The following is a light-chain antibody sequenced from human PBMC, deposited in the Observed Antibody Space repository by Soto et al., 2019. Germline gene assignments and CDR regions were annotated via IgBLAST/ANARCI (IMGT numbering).Light chain of an antibody. CDR1: QSVSSTY. J-gene: IGKJ1*01. Sequence: EIVLTQSPGTLSLSPGERATLSCRASQSVSSTYLAWYHQKPGQAPRLLIYGASSRATGIPDRFSGSGSGTDFTLTISRLEPEDFAVYYCKQYGSSTWTFGPGTKVEIK. CDR3: KQYGSSTWT. CDR2: GAS. V-gene: IGKV3-20*01.